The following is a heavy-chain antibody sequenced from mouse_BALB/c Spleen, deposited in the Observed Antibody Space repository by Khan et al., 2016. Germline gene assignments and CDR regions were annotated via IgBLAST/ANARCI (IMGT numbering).Heavy chain of an antibody. D-gene: IGHD2-1*01. CDR3: AKIGNYGNSWFAY. CDR2: INTYTGET. V-gene: IGHV9-3-1*01. CDR1: GYTFTNSG. J-gene: IGHJ3*01. Sequence: QIQLVQSGPELKKPGETVKLSCKASGYTFTNSGMNWVKQAPGKGLKWMGWINTYTGETTYADDFKGRFAFSLETSDSTAYLQINNLKTEDTDTLFCAKIGNYGNSWFAYWGQGTLGTVSA.